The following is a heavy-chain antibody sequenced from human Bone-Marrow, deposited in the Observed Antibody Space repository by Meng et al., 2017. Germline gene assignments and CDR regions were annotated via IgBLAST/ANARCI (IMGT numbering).Heavy chain of an antibody. J-gene: IGHJ4*02. V-gene: IGHV3-30*05. CDR3: ARVDFSHLYYFDY. Sequence: GESLKISCAASGFTFSSYSMNWVRQAPGKGLEWVAVISYDGSNKYYADSVKGRFTISRDNSKNTLYLQMNSLRAEDTAVYYCARVDFSHLYYFDYWGQGTLVTVSS. CDR2: ISYDGSNK. D-gene: IGHD3-9*01. CDR1: GFTFSSYS.